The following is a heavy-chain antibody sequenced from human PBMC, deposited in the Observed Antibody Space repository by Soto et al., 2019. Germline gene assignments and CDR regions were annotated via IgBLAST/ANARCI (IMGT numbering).Heavy chain of an antibody. CDR3: AKVGVATDGDYL. J-gene: IGHJ5*02. V-gene: IGHV3-23*01. D-gene: IGHD3-3*01. CDR1: GFSISNHA. Sequence: EGQLLESGGGLVQPGGSLRLSWVVSGFSISNHAMTWVRQAPGEGLEWVAVISGGGQGTHYVDSVKGRFTISRDNSKNLVFLQMNSLRIEDKAIYFCAKVGVATDGDYLWGQGTVVTVSS. CDR2: ISGGGQGT.